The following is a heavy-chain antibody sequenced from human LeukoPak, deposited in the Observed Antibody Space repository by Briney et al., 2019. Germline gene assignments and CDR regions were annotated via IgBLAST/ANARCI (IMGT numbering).Heavy chain of an antibody. D-gene: IGHD1-26*01. J-gene: IGHJ6*03. CDR3: ARDPYNGSYGDDYYYYMDV. V-gene: IGHV3-21*01. CDR2: ITRGSIYT. Sequence: GGSLRLSCEASGFTFSNCNMNWVRQTPGKGLEWVSSITRGSIYTFYADSVKGRFTISRDNAKNSLSLQMNSLRAEDTAVYYCARDPYNGSYGDDYYYYMDVWGKGTTVTISS. CDR1: GFTFSNCN.